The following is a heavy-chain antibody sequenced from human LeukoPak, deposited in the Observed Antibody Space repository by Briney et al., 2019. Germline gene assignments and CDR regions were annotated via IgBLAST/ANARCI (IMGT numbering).Heavy chain of an antibody. CDR3: ARDRLSFYCSSTSCYTNYYYGMDV. Sequence: GGSLRLSCAVSGLTFTSYWMSWVRQAPGKGLEWVANIKQDGSEKYYVDSVKGRFTISRDNAKNSLYLQMNSLRAEDTAVYYCARDRLSFYCSSTSCYTNYYYGMDVWGQGTTVTVSS. D-gene: IGHD2-2*02. J-gene: IGHJ6*02. V-gene: IGHV3-7*01. CDR1: GLTFTSYW. CDR2: IKQDGSEK.